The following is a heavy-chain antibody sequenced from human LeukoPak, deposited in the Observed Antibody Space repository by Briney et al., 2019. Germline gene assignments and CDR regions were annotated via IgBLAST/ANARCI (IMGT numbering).Heavy chain of an antibody. V-gene: IGHV3-30*18. D-gene: IGHD6-13*01. Sequence: PGRSLRLSCAASGFTFSSYGMHWVRQAPGKGLEWVAVISYDGSNKYYADPVKGRFTISRDNSKNTLYLQMNSLRAEDTAVYYCAKEGSIAAAGILDYWGQGTLVTVSS. J-gene: IGHJ4*02. CDR2: ISYDGSNK. CDR1: GFTFSSYG. CDR3: AKEGSIAAAGILDY.